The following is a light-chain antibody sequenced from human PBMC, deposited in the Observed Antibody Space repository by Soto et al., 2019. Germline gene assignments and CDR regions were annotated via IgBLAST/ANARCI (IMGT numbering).Light chain of an antibody. CDR2: EVS. Sequence: QSALTQPASVSGSPGQSITISCTGTSSDVGSYNLVSWYQQHPGKAPKVMIYEVSTRPSGVSYRFSGSKSGNTASLTISGLQAEDEADYYCCSYAGSSTYVVFGGGTKDTVL. J-gene: IGLJ2*01. CDR1: SSDVGSYNL. CDR3: CSYAGSSTYVV. V-gene: IGLV2-23*02.